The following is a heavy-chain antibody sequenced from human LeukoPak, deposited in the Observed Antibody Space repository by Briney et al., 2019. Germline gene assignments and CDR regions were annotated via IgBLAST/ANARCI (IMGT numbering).Heavy chain of an antibody. V-gene: IGHV1-69*13. CDR1: GGIFTSYA. D-gene: IGHD1-26*01. J-gene: IGHJ5*02. Sequence: SVKVSCKTSGGIFTSYAITWVRQAPGQGLEWMGKIIPISGTTNYAQKFQGRVTFTADESTSTAYMELSSLRSEDTALYYCARKLRLGGNWFDPWGQGTLVTVSS. CDR3: ARKLRLGGNWFDP. CDR2: IIPISGTT.